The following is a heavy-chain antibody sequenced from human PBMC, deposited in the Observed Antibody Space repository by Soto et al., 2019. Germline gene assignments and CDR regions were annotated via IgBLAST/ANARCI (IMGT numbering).Heavy chain of an antibody. CDR1: GFTFSSYA. CDR2: ISGSGGST. J-gene: IGHJ4*02. V-gene: IGHV3-23*01. Sequence: EVQLWESGGGVVQPGGSLRLSCAASGFTFSSYAMSWVRQAPGKGLEWVSGISGSGGSTYYADSVKGRFTTSRDNSKNTLYLQMNSLRADDTAVYYCATRPCSSTCCYAGDYWGQGTLVTVSS. D-gene: IGHD2-2*01. CDR3: ATRPCSSTCCYAGDY.